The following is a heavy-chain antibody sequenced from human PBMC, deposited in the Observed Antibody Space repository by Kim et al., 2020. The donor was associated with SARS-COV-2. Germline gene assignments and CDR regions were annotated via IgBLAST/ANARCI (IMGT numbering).Heavy chain of an antibody. Sequence: SLKSRVTISVDTSKNQFSLKLSSVTAADTAGYYCARGQEGIAAAGTIGDYWGQGTLVTVSS. J-gene: IGHJ4*02. V-gene: IGHV4-34*01. D-gene: IGHD6-13*01. CDR3: ARGQEGIAAAGTIGDY.